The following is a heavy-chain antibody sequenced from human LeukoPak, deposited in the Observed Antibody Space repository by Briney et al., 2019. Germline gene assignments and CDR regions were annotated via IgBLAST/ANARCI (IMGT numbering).Heavy chain of an antibody. Sequence: ASVKVSCKASGYTFTSYYMHWVRQAPGQGLEWMGIINPSGGSTSYAQKFQGRVTMTRDTSTSTVYMELSSLRSEDTAVYYCARVNGGWGSSWYKAYYYYYMDVWGKGTTVTISS. J-gene: IGHJ6*03. D-gene: IGHD6-13*01. CDR3: ARVNGGWGSSWYKAYYYYYMDV. CDR2: INPSGGST. V-gene: IGHV1-46*01. CDR1: GYTFTSYY.